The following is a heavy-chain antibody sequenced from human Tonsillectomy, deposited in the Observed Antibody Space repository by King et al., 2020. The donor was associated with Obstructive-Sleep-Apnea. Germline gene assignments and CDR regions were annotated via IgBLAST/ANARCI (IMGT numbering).Heavy chain of an antibody. CDR1: KFTFSSYA. J-gene: IGHJ4*02. CDR2: ISGSGGAT. Sequence: EWQLVQSGGGLVQPGGSLRLSCAASKFTFSSYAMSWVRQAPGKGLEWVSLISGSGGATYYADSVKGRFTISRDNSKNTLYLQMSSLRAEDTAIYYCAKEWGWNPLDYWGQGTLVTVSS. D-gene: IGHD1-1*01. CDR3: AKEWGWNPLDY. V-gene: IGHV3-23*04.